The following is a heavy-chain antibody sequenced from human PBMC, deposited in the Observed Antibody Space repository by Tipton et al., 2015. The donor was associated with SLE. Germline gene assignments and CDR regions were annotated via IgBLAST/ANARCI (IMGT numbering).Heavy chain of an antibody. CDR3: TMRGYGANEGLDY. Sequence: TLFLTCTVSGGSINSYYWTWIRQPPGKGLDWIGYIYYSGSTKYNPSLKSRVTISVDTSKNQFSLKLSSVTAADTAVYYCTMRGYGANEGLDYWGQGTLVTVSS. CDR2: IYYSGST. D-gene: IGHD4-23*01. V-gene: IGHV4-59*07. CDR1: GGSINSYY. J-gene: IGHJ4*02.